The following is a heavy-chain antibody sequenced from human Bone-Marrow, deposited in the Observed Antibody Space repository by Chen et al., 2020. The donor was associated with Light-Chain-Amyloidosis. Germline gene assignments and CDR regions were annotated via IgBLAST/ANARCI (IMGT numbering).Heavy chain of an antibody. D-gene: IGHD2-21*01. Sequence: EVQLLESGGGLVQPGGSLRLSCAASGFTFSSYAISWVRQAPGKGLAWVSAISGSGGSTYYADSVKGRFTISRDNSKNTLYLQMNSLRAEDTAVYYCAKDLAYCGGDCTDAEYFQHWGQGTLVTVSS. V-gene: IGHV3-23*01. CDR2: ISGSGGST. CDR1: GFTFSSYA. CDR3: AKDLAYCGGDCTDAEYFQH. J-gene: IGHJ1*01.